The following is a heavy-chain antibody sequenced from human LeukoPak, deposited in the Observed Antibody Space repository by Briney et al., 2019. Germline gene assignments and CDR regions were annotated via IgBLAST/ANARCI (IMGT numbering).Heavy chain of an antibody. D-gene: IGHD2-2*01. CDR2: IYPGDSDT. J-gene: IGHJ4*02. Sequence: GESLKISCRGSGYSFTSYWIGWVRQMPGKGLEWMGIIYPGDSDTRYSPSFQGQVTISADKSISTAYLQWNSLKASDTAMYYCARHPWAIGYCSSTSCYQGHADYWGQGTLVTVSS. CDR1: GYSFTSYW. CDR3: ARHPWAIGYCSSTSCYQGHADY. V-gene: IGHV5-51*01.